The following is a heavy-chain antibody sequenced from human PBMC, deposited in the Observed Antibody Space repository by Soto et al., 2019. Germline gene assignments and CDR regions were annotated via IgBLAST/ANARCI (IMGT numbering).Heavy chain of an antibody. V-gene: IGHV1-18*01. Sequence: ASVKVSCKASGYTFTSYGIIWVRQAPGQGLEWMGWNSAYNGNTNYAQKLQGRVTMTTDTSTSTAYMELRSLRSDDTAVYYCARDPSSSWQKGYYYYYGMDVWGQGTTVTVSS. CDR1: GYTFTSYG. J-gene: IGHJ6*02. CDR3: ARDPSSSWQKGYYYYYGMDV. CDR2: NSAYNGNT. D-gene: IGHD6-13*01.